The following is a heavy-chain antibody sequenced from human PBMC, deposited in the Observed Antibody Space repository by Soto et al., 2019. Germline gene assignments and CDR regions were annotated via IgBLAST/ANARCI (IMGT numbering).Heavy chain of an antibody. D-gene: IGHD6-19*01. J-gene: IGHJ4*02. V-gene: IGHV3-23*01. CDR3: AKAGFSSGWSPSYFDY. CDR1: GFTFSTFA. Sequence: EVQLLESGGGLVQPGRSLRLSCAASGFTFSTFAWNWVRQPQGKGLEWVSAMSGTGGSTYYADSVKGRFTISRDNSKNTLYLQMNSLRVEDTAVFYCAKAGFSSGWSPSYFDYWGQGTLVTVSS. CDR2: MSGTGGST.